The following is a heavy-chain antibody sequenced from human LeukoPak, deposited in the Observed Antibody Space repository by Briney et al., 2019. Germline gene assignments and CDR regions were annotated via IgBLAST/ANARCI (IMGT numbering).Heavy chain of an antibody. CDR1: GGSFSGYY. V-gene: IGHV4-34*01. Sequence: SETLSLTCAVYGGSFSGYYWSWIRQPPGKGLEWIGEINHSGSTNYNPSLKSRVTISVDTSKNQFSLKLSSVTAADTAVYYCARVYSYVPPRVKAFDIWGQGTTVTVSS. CDR2: INHSGST. D-gene: IGHD5-18*01. CDR3: ARVYSYVPPRVKAFDI. J-gene: IGHJ3*02.